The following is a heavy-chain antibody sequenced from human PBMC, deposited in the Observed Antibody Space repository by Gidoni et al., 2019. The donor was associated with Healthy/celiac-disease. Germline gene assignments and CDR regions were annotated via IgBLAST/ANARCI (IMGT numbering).Heavy chain of an antibody. V-gene: IGHV4-34*01. Sequence: QVQLQQWGAGLLKPSETLSLTCAVYGGSFRGYYWSWIRQPPGKGLEWIGEINHSGSTNYNPSLKSRVTISVDTSKNQFSLKLSSVTAADTAVYYCATRGYSSGWYSADFDYWGQGTLVTVSS. CDR3: ATRGYSSGWYSADFDY. D-gene: IGHD6-19*01. CDR2: INHSGST. J-gene: IGHJ4*02. CDR1: GGSFRGYY.